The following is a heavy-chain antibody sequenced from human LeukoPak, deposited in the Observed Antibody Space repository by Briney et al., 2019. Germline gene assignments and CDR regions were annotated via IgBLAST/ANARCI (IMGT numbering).Heavy chain of an antibody. CDR2: IYPGDSDT. D-gene: IGHD5-18*01. CDR1: GYSFTSYW. CDR3: ARDAYSYGFGDAFDI. Sequence: GESLKISCKGSGYSFTSYWIGWVRQMPGKGLEWMGIIYPGDSDTRYSPSFQGQVTISADKSISTAYLQWSSLKASDTAMHYCARDAYSYGFGDAFDIWGQGTMVTVSS. J-gene: IGHJ3*02. V-gene: IGHV5-51*01.